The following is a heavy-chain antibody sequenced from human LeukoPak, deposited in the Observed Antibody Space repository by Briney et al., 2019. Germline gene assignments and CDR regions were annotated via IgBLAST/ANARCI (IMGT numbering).Heavy chain of an antibody. D-gene: IGHD3-22*01. V-gene: IGHV3-23*01. J-gene: IGHJ3*02. CDR3: AKDRARGITMIVVVISWAFDI. CDR1: GFTFSSYA. CDR2: ISGSGGST. Sequence: PGGSLRLSCAASGFTFSSYAMSWVRQAPGKGLEWVSAISGSGGSTYYADSVKGRFTISRDNSQNTLYLQMNSLRAEDTAVYYCAKDRARGITMIVVVISWAFDIWGQGTMVTVSS.